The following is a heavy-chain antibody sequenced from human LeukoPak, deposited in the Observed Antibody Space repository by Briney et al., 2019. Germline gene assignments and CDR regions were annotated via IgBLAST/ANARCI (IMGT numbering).Heavy chain of an antibody. D-gene: IGHD5-18*01. Sequence: GESLTLSCAAFGFTFSDYWMHWVRQVPGKGLVWVSHIDSAGSTTSYADSVKGRFTISRDNAKNTLYLQMNSLRAEDTAVYYCARGGANSYVSFDYWGQGTLVTVSS. CDR2: IDSAGSTT. CDR1: GFTFSDYW. V-gene: IGHV3-74*01. CDR3: ARGGANSYVSFDY. J-gene: IGHJ4*02.